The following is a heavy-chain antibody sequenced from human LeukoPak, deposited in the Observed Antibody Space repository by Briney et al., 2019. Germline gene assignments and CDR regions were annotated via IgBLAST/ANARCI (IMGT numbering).Heavy chain of an antibody. CDR1: GFTFSSYW. V-gene: IGHV3-7*01. D-gene: IGHD3-22*01. J-gene: IGHJ4*02. Sequence: TGGSLRLSCAASGFTFSSYWMSWVRQAPGKGLEWVANIKQDGSEKYYVDSVKGRFTISRDNAKNSQYLQMNSLRAEDTAVYYCARLLCYDSSGYNYWGQGTLVTVSS. CDR3: ARLLCYDSSGYNY. CDR2: IKQDGSEK.